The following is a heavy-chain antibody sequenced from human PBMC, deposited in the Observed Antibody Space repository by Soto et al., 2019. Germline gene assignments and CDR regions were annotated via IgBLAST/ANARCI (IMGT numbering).Heavy chain of an antibody. CDR2: IKSKTDGGTT. J-gene: IGHJ4*02. Sequence: PGGSLRLSCAASGFTFTNAWMSWVRQAPGKGLEWVARIKSKTDGGTTDYATPVKGRFTISRDDSKNTLYLQMNSLKIEDTAVSYCITDGPDGRAYWGQGT. CDR1: GFTFTNAW. V-gene: IGHV3-15*01. CDR3: ITDGPDGRAY.